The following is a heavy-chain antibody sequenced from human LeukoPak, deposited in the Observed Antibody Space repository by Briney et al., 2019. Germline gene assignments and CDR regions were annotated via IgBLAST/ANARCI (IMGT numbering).Heavy chain of an antibody. CDR2: MYYSGST. D-gene: IGHD3-22*01. V-gene: IGHV4-30-4*01. CDR3: ARPYYYDSRIDP. J-gene: IGHJ5*02. CDR1: GGSISSGDYY. Sequence: SETLSLTCTVPGGSISSGDYYWSWIRQPPGKGLEWIAYMYYSGSTYYNPSLKSRDTMSADTSKNQLSLKLSSVTAADTAVYYCARPYYYDSRIDPWGQGILVTVSS.